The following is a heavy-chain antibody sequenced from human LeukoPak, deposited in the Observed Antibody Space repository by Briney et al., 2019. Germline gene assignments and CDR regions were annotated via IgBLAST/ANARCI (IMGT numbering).Heavy chain of an antibody. J-gene: IGHJ3*02. CDR2: IYPGDSDT. Sequence: GESLKISCKGSGYSFTSYWIGWVRQMPGKGLEWMGIIYPGDSDTRYSPSFQGQVTISADKSISTAYLQWSSLKASDTAMYYCTRPRDTVTDAFDIWGQGTMVTVSS. CDR3: TRPRDTVTDAFDI. V-gene: IGHV5-51*01. D-gene: IGHD4-17*01. CDR1: GYSFTSYW.